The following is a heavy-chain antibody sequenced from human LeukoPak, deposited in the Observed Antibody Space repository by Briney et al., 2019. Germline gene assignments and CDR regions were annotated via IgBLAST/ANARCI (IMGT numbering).Heavy chain of an antibody. V-gene: IGHV4-59*12. J-gene: IGHJ4*02. CDR1: GGSISNY. Sequence: SETLSLTCTVSGGSISNYWSWIRQPPGKGLEWIGYIYYSGSTNYNPSLKSRVTISVGTSKNQFSLKLSSVTAADTAVYYCATVVHFYDSSGYYPTRYYFDYWGQGTLVTVSS. CDR2: IYYSGST. CDR3: ATVVHFYDSSGYYPTRYYFDY. D-gene: IGHD3-22*01.